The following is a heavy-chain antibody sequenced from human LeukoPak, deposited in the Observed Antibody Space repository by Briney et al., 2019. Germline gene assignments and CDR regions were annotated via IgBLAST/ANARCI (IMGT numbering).Heavy chain of an antibody. Sequence: HGESLKISCKGSGDSFTSYWIGWVRQMPGKGLEWMGIIFPGDSDTRYSPAFQGQVTISADKSISTAYLQWSSLKASDTAMYYCARVSTWYYYFDSWGQGTLVTVSS. CDR3: ARVSTWYYYFDS. D-gene: IGHD6-13*01. CDR2: IFPGDSDT. V-gene: IGHV5-51*01. CDR1: GDSFTSYW. J-gene: IGHJ4*02.